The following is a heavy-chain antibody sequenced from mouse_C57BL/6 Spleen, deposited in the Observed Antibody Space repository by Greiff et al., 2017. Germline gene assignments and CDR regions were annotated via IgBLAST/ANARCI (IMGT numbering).Heavy chain of an antibody. CDR1: GFTFSSYT. CDR2: ISGGGGNT. CDR3: ATQLEVAWFAY. J-gene: IGHJ3*01. V-gene: IGHV5-9*01. D-gene: IGHD1-1*01. Sequence: EVHLVESGGGLVKPGGSLKLSCAASGFTFSSYTMSWVRQTPEKRLEWVATISGGGGNTYYPDSVKGRFTISRDNAKNTLYLQMCSLRSEDTALYYCATQLEVAWFAYWGQGTLVTVSA.